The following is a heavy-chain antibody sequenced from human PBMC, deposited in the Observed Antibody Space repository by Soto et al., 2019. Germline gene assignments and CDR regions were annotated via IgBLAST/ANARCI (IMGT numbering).Heavy chain of an antibody. Sequence: QVQLVQSGAEEKKPGASVRVSCKASGYTFTSYAMHWVRQAPGQRLEWMGWINTGYGDTKYSQKFQGRVTITRDTSASTVYMELSSLRSADTAVYYCARLKDLDYRGSWFAHWGQGTLVTVSS. V-gene: IGHV1-3*04. D-gene: IGHD4-4*01. CDR2: INTGYGDT. CDR3: ARLKDLDYRGSWFAH. CDR1: GYTFTSYA. J-gene: IGHJ5*02.